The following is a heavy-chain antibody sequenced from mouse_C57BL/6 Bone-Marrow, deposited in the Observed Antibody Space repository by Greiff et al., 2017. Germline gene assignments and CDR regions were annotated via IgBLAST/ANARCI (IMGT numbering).Heavy chain of an antibody. J-gene: IGHJ3*01. V-gene: IGHV1-50*01. CDR3: ARDGYFGFAY. CDR2: IDPSDSYT. Sequence: VPLQQSGAELVKPGASVKLSCKASGYTFTSYWMQWVKQRPGPGLEWIGEIDPSDSYTNYNQKFKGKATLPVDTSSSTASMQLSSLTSADSAVYYCARDGYFGFAYWGQGTLVTVSA. CDR1: GYTFTSYW. D-gene: IGHD2-3*01.